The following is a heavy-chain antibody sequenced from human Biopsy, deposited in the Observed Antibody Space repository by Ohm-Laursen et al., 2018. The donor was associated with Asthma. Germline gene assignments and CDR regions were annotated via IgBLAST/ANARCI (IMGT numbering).Heavy chain of an antibody. CDR3: ARTYYDFLTGQVNDAFAM. CDR1: GYTFIHFA. Sequence: GSSVKVSCKASGYTFIHFAIHWVRQAPGQRLEWMGWINAGDGNTKYSQKFQGRVTITRDTSASTAYMDLRRLRSEDPAMYYCARTYYDFLTGQVNDAFAMWGQGTMVTVSS. CDR2: INAGDGNT. D-gene: IGHD3-9*01. V-gene: IGHV1-3*01. J-gene: IGHJ3*02.